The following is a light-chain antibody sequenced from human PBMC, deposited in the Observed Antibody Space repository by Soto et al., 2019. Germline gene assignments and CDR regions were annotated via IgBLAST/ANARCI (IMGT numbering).Light chain of an antibody. CDR2: EAS. CDR1: QTISDF. J-gene: IGKJ1*01. CDR3: QPYISFPWT. Sequence: DIQMTQFPSTLSASVGDRLTITCRASQTISDFLAWYQHKPGEAPKLLVAEASRLESGVPSRFGGGGSGTEFTLTISRLQPDDVATYYCQPYISFPWTVGPATQVEIK. V-gene: IGKV1-5*01.